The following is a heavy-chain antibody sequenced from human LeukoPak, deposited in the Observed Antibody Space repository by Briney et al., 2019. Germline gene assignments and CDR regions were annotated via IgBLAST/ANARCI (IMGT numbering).Heavy chain of an antibody. D-gene: IGHD4-17*01. J-gene: IGHJ4*02. CDR3: ARDSLYGVVDY. Sequence: ASVKVSCTASGGTFSSYAISWVRQAPGQGLEWMGIINPSGGSTSYAQKFQGRVTMTRDTSTSTVYMYLSSLRSEDTAVYYCARDSLYGVVDYWGQGTLVTVSS. CDR1: GGTFSSYA. CDR2: INPSGGST. V-gene: IGHV1-46*01.